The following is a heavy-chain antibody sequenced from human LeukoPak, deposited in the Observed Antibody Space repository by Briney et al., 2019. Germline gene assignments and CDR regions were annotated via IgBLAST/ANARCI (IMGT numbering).Heavy chain of an antibody. D-gene: IGHD6-13*01. CDR2: INHSGST. CDR1: GGSFSGYY. Sequence: PSETLSLTCAVYGGSFSGYYWSWIRQPPGKGLEWIGEINHSGSTNYNPSLKSRVTISVDTSKNQFSLKLSSVTAADTAVYYCARRGERYSSSWYPNNWFDPWGQGTLVTVSS. CDR3: ARRGERYSSSWYPNNWFDP. J-gene: IGHJ5*02. V-gene: IGHV4-34*01.